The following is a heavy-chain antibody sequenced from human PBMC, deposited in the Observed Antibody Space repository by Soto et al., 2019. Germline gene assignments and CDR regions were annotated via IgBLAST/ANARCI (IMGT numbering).Heavy chain of an antibody. CDR1: GFTFSSYA. Sequence: GGSLRLSCAASGFTFSSYAMHWVRQAPGKGLEWVAVISYDGSNKYYADSVKGRFTISRDNSKNTLYLQMNSLRAEDTAVYYCARELYDSSGYYVYWGQGTLVTVSS. J-gene: IGHJ4*02. D-gene: IGHD3-22*01. CDR2: ISYDGSNK. CDR3: ARELYDSSGYYVY. V-gene: IGHV3-30-3*01.